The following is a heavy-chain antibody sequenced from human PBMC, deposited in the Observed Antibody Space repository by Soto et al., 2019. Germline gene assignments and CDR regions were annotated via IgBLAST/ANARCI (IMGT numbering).Heavy chain of an antibody. CDR1: GFTFSSYS. D-gene: IGHD1-1*01. Sequence: HPRGSLRLSCAASGFTFSSYSMNWVRQAPGKGLEWVSYISSSSSTIYYADSVKGRFTISRDNAKNSLYLQMNSLRAEDTAVYYCAREGTGGIYNWFDPWGQGTLVT. J-gene: IGHJ5*02. CDR3: AREGTGGIYNWFDP. CDR2: ISSSSSTI. V-gene: IGHV3-48*01.